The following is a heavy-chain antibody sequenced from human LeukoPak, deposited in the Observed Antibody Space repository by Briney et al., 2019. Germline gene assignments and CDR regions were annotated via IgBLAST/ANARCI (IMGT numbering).Heavy chain of an antibody. V-gene: IGHV1-46*01. CDR2: INPSGGST. CDR1: GYTFTSYY. J-gene: IGHJ5*02. CDR3: ARSRPYCSSTSCSPRLNWFDP. D-gene: IGHD2-2*01. Sequence: GASVKVSCKASGYTFTSYYMHWVRQAPGQGLEWMGIINPSGGSTSYAQKFQGRVTMTRDTSTSTVYMELSRLRSEDTAVYYCARSRPYCSSTSCSPRLNWFDPWGQGTLVTVSS.